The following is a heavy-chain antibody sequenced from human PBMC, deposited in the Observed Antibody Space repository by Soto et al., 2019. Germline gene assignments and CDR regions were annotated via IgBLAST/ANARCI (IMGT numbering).Heavy chain of an antibody. Sequence: QVQLQESGPRLAKPSETLALVCSVSGVSIKSDNWWSSVLQCPGGGLEWIGEISHSGCTAYHPAHYRISSMSVEKSQTLFTLRLTSVTAADSSNYNCAQTESVLVASGLDYWGQGIQVTVSS. D-gene: IGHD3-22*01. CDR2: ISHSGCT. CDR1: GVSIKSDNW. J-gene: IGHJ4*02. CDR3: AQTESVLVASGLDY. V-gene: IGHV4-4*02.